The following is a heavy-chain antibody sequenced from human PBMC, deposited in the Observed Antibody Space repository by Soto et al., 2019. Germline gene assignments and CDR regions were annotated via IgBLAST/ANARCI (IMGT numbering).Heavy chain of an antibody. CDR2: INPNSGGT. V-gene: IGHV1-2*04. J-gene: IGHJ4*02. D-gene: IGHD5-12*01. Sequence: ASVKVSCKASGYTFTGYYMHWVRQAPGQGLEWLGWINPNSGGTNYAQKFQGWVTMTRDTSISTAYMELSRLRSDDTAVYYCARDLLGMATRIIPDQYYFDYWGQGTLVTVSS. CDR1: GYTFTGYY. CDR3: ARDLLGMATRIIPDQYYFDY.